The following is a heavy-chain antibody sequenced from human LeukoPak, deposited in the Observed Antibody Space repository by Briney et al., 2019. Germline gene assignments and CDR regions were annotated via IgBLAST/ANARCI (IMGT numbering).Heavy chain of an antibody. J-gene: IGHJ4*02. D-gene: IGHD5-24*01. Sequence: GESLKISCKGSGYTFTSYWIGWVRQAPGKGLEWISYITTSGNTIYYADSVKGRFTISRDNAKNSLYLQMNSLRVEDTAVYYCAAGWLKLGYWGQGTLLTVSS. CDR3: AAGWLKLGY. V-gene: IGHV3-48*04. CDR1: GYTFTSYW. CDR2: ITTSGNTI.